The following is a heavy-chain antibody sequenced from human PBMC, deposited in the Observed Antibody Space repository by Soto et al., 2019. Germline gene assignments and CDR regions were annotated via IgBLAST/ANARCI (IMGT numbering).Heavy chain of an antibody. CDR1: GGSISSGDYY. CDR3: ARAGIVGAPVGY. CDR2: IYYSGST. J-gene: IGHJ4*02. V-gene: IGHV4-30-4*01. Sequence: SETLSLTCTVSGGSISSGDYYWSWIRQPPGKGLEWIGYIYYSGSTYYNPSLKSRVTISVDTSKNQFSLKLSSVTAADTAVYYCARAGIVGAPVGYWGQGTLVTVSS. D-gene: IGHD1-26*01.